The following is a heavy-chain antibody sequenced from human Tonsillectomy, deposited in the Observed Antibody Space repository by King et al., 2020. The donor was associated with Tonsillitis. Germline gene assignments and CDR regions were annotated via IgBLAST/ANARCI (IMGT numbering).Heavy chain of an antibody. Sequence: QLVQSGSELKKPGASVKVSCKASGYTFTSYAMNWVRQAPGQGLEWMGWINTNTGNPTYAQGFTGRFVFSLDTSVTTAYLQISSLKAEDTAVYYCAKEFKRDCSSTSCHFLYWGQGTLVTVSS. V-gene: IGHV7-4-1*02. CDR1: GYTFTSYA. D-gene: IGHD2-2*01. J-gene: IGHJ4*02. CDR3: AKEFKRDCSSTSCHFLY. CDR2: INTNTGNP.